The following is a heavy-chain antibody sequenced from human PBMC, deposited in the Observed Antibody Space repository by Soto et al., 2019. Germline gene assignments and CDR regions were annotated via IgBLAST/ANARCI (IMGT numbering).Heavy chain of an antibody. CDR3: ARGWNDFPH. Sequence: QVQLVQSGAEVKKPGSSVKVSCKASGSTFSSYAISWVRQAPGQGLECMGGIIPVFVTANYAQKFQGRVTINADESTSTVYMELSSRRSEDTAVYYCARGWNDFPHWGQGTLVTVSS. CDR1: GSTFSSYA. J-gene: IGHJ1*01. D-gene: IGHD1-1*01. CDR2: IIPVFVTA. V-gene: IGHV1-69*01.